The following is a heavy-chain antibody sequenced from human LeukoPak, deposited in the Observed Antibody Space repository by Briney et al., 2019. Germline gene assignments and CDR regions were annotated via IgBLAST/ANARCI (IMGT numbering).Heavy chain of an antibody. CDR1: GGSISSYY. CDR2: IYYSGST. CDR3: ARGGRPPYYYYGMDV. Sequence: SETLSLTCTVSGGSISSYYWSWIRQPPGKGLEWIGYIYYSGSTNYNPSLKSRVTIPVDTSKNQFSLKLSSVTAADTALYYCARGGRPPYYYYGMDVWGKGTTVTVSS. D-gene: IGHD3-16*01. V-gene: IGHV4-59*01. J-gene: IGHJ6*04.